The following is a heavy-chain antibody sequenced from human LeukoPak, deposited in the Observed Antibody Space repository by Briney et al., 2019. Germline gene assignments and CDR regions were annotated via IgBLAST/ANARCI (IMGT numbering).Heavy chain of an antibody. CDR1: GFALSRYW. CDR3: ARDVFYYGSGSYYRSQNWFDP. D-gene: IGHD3-10*01. Sequence: GGSLRLSCAASGFALSRYWMTWVRQAPGKGLEWVANIKQDGNEKYYVDSVKGRFTISRDNVKNSLYLQMNSLRAEDTAVYYCARDVFYYGSGSYYRSQNWFDPWGQGTLVTVSS. CDR2: IKQDGNEK. V-gene: IGHV3-7*01. J-gene: IGHJ5*02.